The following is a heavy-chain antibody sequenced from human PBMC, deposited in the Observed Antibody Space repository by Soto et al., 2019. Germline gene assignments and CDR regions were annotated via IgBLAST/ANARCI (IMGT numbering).Heavy chain of an antibody. Sequence: QVQLVQSGAEVKKPGSSVKVSCKVSGGTFSNYAIAWVRLAPGHGLEWMGGIVPIFGTTYYTQKFQGRATIIADDSTTTAYLEMSSLRSKDTAIYYCARVEAMAGLYNYHGLDVWGQGTAVTVSS. CDR3: ARVEAMAGLYNYHGLDV. V-gene: IGHV1-69*12. CDR1: GGTFSNYA. CDR2: IVPIFGTT. J-gene: IGHJ6*02. D-gene: IGHD6-19*01.